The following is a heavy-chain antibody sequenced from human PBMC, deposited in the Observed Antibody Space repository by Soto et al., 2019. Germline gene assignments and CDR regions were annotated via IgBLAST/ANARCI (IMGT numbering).Heavy chain of an antibody. CDR2: IKSKTDGGTT. Sequence: VGSLRLAGAASGFTFSNAWMSWVRQAPGKGLEWVGRIKSKTDGGTTDYAAPVKGRFTISRDDSKNTLYLQMNSLKTEDTAVYYCTTRAVTVTTPWDYWGQGTLVTVSS. J-gene: IGHJ4*02. D-gene: IGHD4-4*01. CDR3: TTRAVTVTTPWDY. CDR1: GFTFSNAW. V-gene: IGHV3-15*01.